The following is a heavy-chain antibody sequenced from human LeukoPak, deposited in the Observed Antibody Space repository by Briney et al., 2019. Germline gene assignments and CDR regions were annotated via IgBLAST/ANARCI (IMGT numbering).Heavy chain of an antibody. D-gene: IGHD2-8*01. CDR2: IYSGGNT. V-gene: IGHV3-66*01. CDR1: GFTVSSNY. Sequence: PGGSLRLSCAGSGFTVSSNYMSWVRQAPGKGLEWVSDIYSGGNTYYEDSVKSRFTISRDNSKNTMYLQMNMMRAEDTALYFGARELCSNGVCYTAFDYWGQGGLVTVSS. CDR3: ARELCSNGVCYTAFDY. J-gene: IGHJ4*02.